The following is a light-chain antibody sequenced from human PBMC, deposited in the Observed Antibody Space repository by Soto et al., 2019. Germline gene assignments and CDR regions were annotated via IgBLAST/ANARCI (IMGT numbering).Light chain of an antibody. CDR1: ESVSNY. CDR3: QQRSIWVT. Sequence: EIVMTQSPATLSLSPGERATLSCRASESVSNYLAWYQQKPGQPPRLLIYDASNRASGIPPRFSGGGSGTDFTLTISSLEPEDSAVYYCQQRSIWVTFGGGTKVEIK. CDR2: DAS. V-gene: IGKV3-11*01. J-gene: IGKJ4*01.